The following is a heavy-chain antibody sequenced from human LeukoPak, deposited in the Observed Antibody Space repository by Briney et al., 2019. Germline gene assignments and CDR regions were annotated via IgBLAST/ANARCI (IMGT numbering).Heavy chain of an antibody. CDR3: TTSGTTTTRFVDY. CDR1: GFTFSNAW. CDR2: IIKKTDGGTT. V-gene: IGHV3-15*01. J-gene: IGHJ4*02. D-gene: IGHD1-26*01. Sequence: PGGSLRLSCAASGFTFSNAWMSWVRHAPGKGLEWVGRIIKKTDGGTTDYAAPVKGRFTISRDDSKNTLYLQMNGLKTEDTAVYYCTTSGTTTTRFVDYWGQGTLVTVSS.